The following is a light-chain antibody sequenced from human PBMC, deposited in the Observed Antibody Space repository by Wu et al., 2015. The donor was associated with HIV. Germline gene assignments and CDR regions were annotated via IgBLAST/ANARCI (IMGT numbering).Light chain of an antibody. V-gene: IGKV3-11*01. CDR2: DAS. Sequence: ENVLTQFPGTLPVSPGERVTLSCKASQSVSSNYLAWYQQKPGQAPRLLIYDASNRATGIPARFSGSGSGTDFTLTISSLEPEDFAVYYCQQRSNWPPITFGQGTRLEIK. CDR1: QSVSSN. J-gene: IGKJ5*01. CDR3: QQRSNWPPIT.